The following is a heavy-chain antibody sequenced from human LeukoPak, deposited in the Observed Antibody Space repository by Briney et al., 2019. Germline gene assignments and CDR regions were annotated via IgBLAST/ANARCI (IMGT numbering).Heavy chain of an antibody. CDR3: ARDISTYYYYMDV. D-gene: IGHD2-2*01. Sequence: SETLSLTCTVSGGSISSSSYYWGWIRQPPGKGLEWIGSIYYSGSTNYNPSLKSRVTMSVDTSKNQFSLKLSSVTAADTAVYYCARDISTYYYYMDVWGKGTTVTVSS. CDR2: IYYSGST. J-gene: IGHJ6*03. CDR1: GGSISSSSYY. V-gene: IGHV4-39*07.